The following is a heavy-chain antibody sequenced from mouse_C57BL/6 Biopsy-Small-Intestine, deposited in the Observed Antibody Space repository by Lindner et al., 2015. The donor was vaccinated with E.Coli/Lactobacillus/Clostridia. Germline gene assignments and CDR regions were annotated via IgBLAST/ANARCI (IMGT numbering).Heavy chain of an antibody. J-gene: IGHJ2*01. D-gene: IGHD2-3*01. CDR3: ARGYDGYYNYFDY. V-gene: IGHV1-81*01. CDR2: IYPRSGNT. CDR1: GYTFTSYG. Sequence: VQLQESGAELARPGASVKLSCKVSGYTFTSYGISWVKQRTGQGLEWIGEIYPRSGNTYYNEKFKGKATLTADKSSSTAYMELRSLTSEDSAVYFCARGYDGYYNYFDYWGQGTTLTVSS.